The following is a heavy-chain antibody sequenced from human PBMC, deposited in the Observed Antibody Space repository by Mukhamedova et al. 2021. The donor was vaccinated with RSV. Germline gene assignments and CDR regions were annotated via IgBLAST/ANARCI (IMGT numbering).Heavy chain of an antibody. CDR2: ISGSGGST. Sequence: VLAISGSGGSTYYADSVKGRFTISRDNSKNTLYLQMNSLRAEDTAVYYCAKDPYYGSGSYAVDYWGQGTLVTVPS. V-gene: IGHV3-23*01. CDR3: AKDPYYGSGSYAVDY. J-gene: IGHJ4*02. D-gene: IGHD3-10*01.